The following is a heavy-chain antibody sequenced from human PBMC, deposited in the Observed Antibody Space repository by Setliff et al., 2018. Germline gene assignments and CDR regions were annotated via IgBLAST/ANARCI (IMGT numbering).Heavy chain of an antibody. D-gene: IGHD3-10*01. CDR2: IYYSGSTS. Sequence: SETLSLTCTVSGGSISSGGYYWSWIRQHPGKGLEWIGYIYYSGSTSYYNPSLKSRVTISADTSKNRFSLKLKSVTAADTAVYYCARAPGRNIRGDYWGQGALVTVSS. V-gene: IGHV4-31*03. J-gene: IGHJ4*02. CDR3: ARAPGRNIRGDY. CDR1: GGSISSGGYY.